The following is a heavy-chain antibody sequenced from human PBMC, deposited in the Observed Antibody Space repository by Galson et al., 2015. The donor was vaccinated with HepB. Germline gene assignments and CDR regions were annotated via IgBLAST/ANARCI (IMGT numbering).Heavy chain of an antibody. V-gene: IGHV4-34*01. J-gene: IGHJ4*02. CDR3: ARGPSHAAWLQSLYYFDS. Sequence: SETLSLTCAVYGGSFSGYSWSWIRQPPGTGLEWIGEINHLRSTYYNPSVKRRVTISVDTSRNQCTLKLSSVTAADTAVYFFARGPSHAAWLQSLYYFDSWGQGVLVTVSS. CDR1: GGSFSGYS. CDR2: INHLRST. D-gene: IGHD5-24*01.